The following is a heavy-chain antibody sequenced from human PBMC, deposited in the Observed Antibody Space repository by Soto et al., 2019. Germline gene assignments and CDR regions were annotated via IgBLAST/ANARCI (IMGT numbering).Heavy chain of an antibody. CDR3: ARDGYYYDSSGYSFDY. D-gene: IGHD3-22*01. Sequence: TGGSLRLSCAASGFTFSSYAMHWVRQAPGKGLEWVAVISYDGSNKYYADSVKGRFTISRDNSKNTLYLQMNSLRAEDTAVYYCARDGYYYDSSGYSFDYWGQGTLVTVSS. J-gene: IGHJ4*02. CDR1: GFTFSSYA. CDR2: ISYDGSNK. V-gene: IGHV3-30-3*01.